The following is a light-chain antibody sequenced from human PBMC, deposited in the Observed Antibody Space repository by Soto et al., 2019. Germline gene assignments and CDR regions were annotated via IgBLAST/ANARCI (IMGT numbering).Light chain of an antibody. V-gene: IGKV1-39*01. CDR2: AAS. CDR1: QNISRY. Sequence: DIEMTQSPSPLSASEGDRVTITCRASQNISRYLNWYQHKPEKAPNLLIFAASSLQSGVPPRFSGSGSGTDFTFTISSLQPDDFATYHCQQSYRTPYTFGQGTRLEIK. CDR3: QQSYRTPYT. J-gene: IGKJ2*01.